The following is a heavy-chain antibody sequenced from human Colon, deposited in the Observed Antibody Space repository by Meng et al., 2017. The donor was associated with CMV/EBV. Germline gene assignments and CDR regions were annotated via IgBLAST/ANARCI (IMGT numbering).Heavy chain of an antibody. D-gene: IGHD6-19*01. CDR3: AREASGWSTGIDS. CDR1: GGSVNSGSYY. CDR2: ISYSGNA. V-gene: IGHV4-61*01. J-gene: IGHJ4*02. Sequence: SETLSLTCGVSGGSVNSGSYYWTWIRQPPGEGLEWIGYISYSGNANYNPSLKSRLTIDVDTSRNQFSLKLTSVSAADTAMYYCAREASGWSTGIDSWGQGTLVTVSS.